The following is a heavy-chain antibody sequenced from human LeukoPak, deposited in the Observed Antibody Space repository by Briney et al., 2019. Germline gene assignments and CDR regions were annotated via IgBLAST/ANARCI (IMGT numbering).Heavy chain of an antibody. V-gene: IGHV5-51*01. J-gene: IGHJ5*02. Sequence: GESLKISCKGSEYSFTSYWIGWVRQMPGKGLAWMGIVFPGDSDIRYSPSFQGHVTISADKSITTAYLQWSSLKASDTAMYYCARHPYYYDNSGYLDLWGQGTLVTVSS. CDR2: VFPGDSDI. CDR1: EYSFTSYW. D-gene: IGHD3-22*01. CDR3: ARHPYYYDNSGYLDL.